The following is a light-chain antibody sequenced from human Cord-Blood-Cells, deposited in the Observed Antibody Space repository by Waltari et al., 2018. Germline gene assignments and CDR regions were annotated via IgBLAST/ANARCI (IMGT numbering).Light chain of an antibody. CDR2: DNK. Sequence: QSVLTQPPSVSAAPGQKVTISCSGSSSNIGNNYVSWYQQLPGTAPKLLIYDNKKRHSGIPDRVSGSKSGPSATLGITGLQTGDEADYYCGTWDSSLSAGVFGGGTKLTVL. J-gene: IGLJ3*02. CDR3: GTWDSSLSAGV. V-gene: IGLV1-51*01. CDR1: SSNIGNNY.